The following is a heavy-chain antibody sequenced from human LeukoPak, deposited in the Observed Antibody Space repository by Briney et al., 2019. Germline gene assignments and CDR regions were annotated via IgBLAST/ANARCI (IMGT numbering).Heavy chain of an antibody. D-gene: IGHD6-6*01. V-gene: IGHV4-34*01. Sequence: SESLSLTCAVYGGSFRGYYWSWIRQPPGKGLEWIGEINHSGSTNYNPSLKSRVTISVDTSKNQFSLKLSSVTAADTAVYYCARLEGSSPGYFDYWGQGTLVTVSS. CDR2: INHSGST. CDR1: GGSFRGYY. J-gene: IGHJ4*02. CDR3: ARLEGSSPGYFDY.